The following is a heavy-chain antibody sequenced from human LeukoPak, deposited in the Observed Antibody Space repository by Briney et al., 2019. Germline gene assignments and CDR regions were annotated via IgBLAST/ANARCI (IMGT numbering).Heavy chain of an antibody. CDR2: IFTTGST. D-gene: IGHD4-23*01. J-gene: IGHJ4*02. CDR3: ARQASGGGRVPFDS. V-gene: IGHV4-4*07. CDR1: GGSISNSY. Sequence: PSETLSLTCTVSGGSISNSYCNWVRQPAGKGLEWIGRIFTTGSTTYNPSLKSRLTMSVDTTKSHFSLKLNSVTAADTAVYYCARQASGGGRVPFDSWGQGALVAVSS.